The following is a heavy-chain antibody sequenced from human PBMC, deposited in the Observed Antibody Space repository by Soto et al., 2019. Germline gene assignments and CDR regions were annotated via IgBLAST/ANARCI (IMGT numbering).Heavy chain of an antibody. Sequence: QVQLQESGPGLVKPSQTLSLTCTVSGGSISSGGYYWSWIRQHPGKGLEWIGYIYYSGSTYYNPSLKSRFTISVATSKNQFSLKLSSVTAADTAVYYCARELRFGEDYYVMDVWGQGTTVTVSS. CDR2: IYYSGST. CDR1: GGSISSGGYY. J-gene: IGHJ6*02. D-gene: IGHD3-10*01. V-gene: IGHV4-31*03. CDR3: ARELRFGEDYYVMDV.